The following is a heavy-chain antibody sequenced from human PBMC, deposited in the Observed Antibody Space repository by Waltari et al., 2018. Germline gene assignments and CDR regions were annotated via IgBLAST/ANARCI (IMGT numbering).Heavy chain of an antibody. CDR2: IYHSGST. J-gene: IGHJ4*02. CDR1: GYSISSGYY. D-gene: IGHD2-15*01. Sequence: QVQLQESGPGLVKPSETLSLTCGVSGYSISSGYYWGWIRQTPGKGLEWIVSIYHSGSTNYSPSLKSRVTISVDTSKNQFSLKLNSVTAADTAVYYCARQDPRTASDYWGQGTLVTVSS. CDR3: ARQDPRTASDY. V-gene: IGHV4-38-2*01.